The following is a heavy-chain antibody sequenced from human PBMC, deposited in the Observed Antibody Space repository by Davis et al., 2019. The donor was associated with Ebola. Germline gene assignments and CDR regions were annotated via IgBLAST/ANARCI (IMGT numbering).Heavy chain of an antibody. Sequence: MPGGPLRSPCTVPGGSITSSSYYWGWIRQPPGKGLEWIGSIYYSGSTYYNPSLKSRVTISVDTSKNQFSLKLSSVTAADTAVYYCARVVGAADYWGQGTLVTVSS. CDR2: IYYSGST. CDR1: GGSITSSSYY. CDR3: ARVVGAADY. J-gene: IGHJ4*02. D-gene: IGHD1-26*01. V-gene: IGHV4-39*01.